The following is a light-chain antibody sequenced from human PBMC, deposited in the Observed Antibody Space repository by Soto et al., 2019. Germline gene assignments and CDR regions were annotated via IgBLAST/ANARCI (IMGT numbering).Light chain of an antibody. CDR3: QSYDTSLSAAV. Sequence: QSVLTQPPSVSGAPGQRVTISCTGSRSNVGAGYAVHWYQQLPGTAPKLLIYDNTNRPSGVPDRFSASESGTSASLATTGLQSEDEADYYCQSYDTSLSAAVFGGGTKVTVL. CDR1: RSNVGAGYA. CDR2: DNT. V-gene: IGLV1-40*01. J-gene: IGLJ2*01.